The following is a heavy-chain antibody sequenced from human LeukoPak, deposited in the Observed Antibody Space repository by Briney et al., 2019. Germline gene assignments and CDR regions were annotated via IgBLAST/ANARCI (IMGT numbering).Heavy chain of an antibody. J-gene: IGHJ4*02. CDR3: ASDPPTAVTTFGDY. D-gene: IGHD4-17*01. V-gene: IGHV3-23*01. CDR1: GFTFSSYA. Sequence: PGGSLRLSCAASGFTFSSYAMGWVRQAPGKGLEWVSAISGSGGSTYYADSVKGRFTISRDNSKNTLYLQMNSLRAEDTAVYYCASDPPTAVTTFGDYWGQGTLVTVSS. CDR2: ISGSGGST.